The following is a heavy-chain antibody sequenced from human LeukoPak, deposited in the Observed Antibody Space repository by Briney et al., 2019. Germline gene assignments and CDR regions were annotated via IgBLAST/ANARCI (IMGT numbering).Heavy chain of an antibody. CDR2: IYHSGST. CDR1: SYSISSGYY. D-gene: IGHD6-19*01. Sequence: SETLSLTCNVSSYSISSGYYWGWIRQPPGKGLEWIGSIYHSGSTYYNPSLKSRVTIPIDTSKNQFSLKLSSVTAADTAVYYCARIRAIAVARTFDYWGQGTLVTVSS. J-gene: IGHJ4*02. V-gene: IGHV4-38-2*02. CDR3: ARIRAIAVARTFDY.